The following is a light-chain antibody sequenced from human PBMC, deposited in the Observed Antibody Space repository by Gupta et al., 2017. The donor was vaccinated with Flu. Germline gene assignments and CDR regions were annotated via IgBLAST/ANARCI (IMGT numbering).Light chain of an antibody. CDR1: SSNIGSNS. CDR2: SNN. Sequence: QSVLTQPPSASGTPGQRVTISCSGSSSNIGSNSVNWYQQLPRTDPSRLIDSNNRRPSGVPDRFSGSKAATSASLEISGLPAEDEADDYCAELDDSLNGSVFGGGTKITVL. CDR3: AELDDSLNGSV. J-gene: IGLJ2*01. V-gene: IGLV1-44*01.